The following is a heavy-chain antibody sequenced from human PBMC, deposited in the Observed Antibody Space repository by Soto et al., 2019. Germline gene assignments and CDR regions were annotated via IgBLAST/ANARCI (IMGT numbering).Heavy chain of an antibody. CDR3: ARDGSDSYGLDV. V-gene: IGHV4-4*07. CDR2: LYNSGNT. J-gene: IGHJ6*02. CDR1: GGSISSYY. Sequence: PSETLSLTCTVSGGSISSYYWSWIRRPAGKGLEWIGRLYNSGNTNYNPSLKSRVIMSAETSKNQFSLKLSSVTAADTAVYYCARDGSDSYGLDVWGQGTTVTVSS. D-gene: IGHD6-25*01.